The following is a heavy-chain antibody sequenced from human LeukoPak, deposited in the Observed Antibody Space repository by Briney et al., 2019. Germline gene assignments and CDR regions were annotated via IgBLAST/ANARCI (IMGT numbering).Heavy chain of an antibody. CDR2: IYSGGST. CDR1: GFTFSSYW. Sequence: PGGSLRLSCAASGFTFSSYWMSWVRQAPGKGLEWVSVIYSGGSTYYADSVKGRFTISRDNSKNTLYLQMNSLRAEDTAVYYCATMPDGDHGGWFDPWGQGTLVTVSS. D-gene: IGHD4-17*01. CDR3: ATMPDGDHGGWFDP. V-gene: IGHV3-53*01. J-gene: IGHJ5*02.